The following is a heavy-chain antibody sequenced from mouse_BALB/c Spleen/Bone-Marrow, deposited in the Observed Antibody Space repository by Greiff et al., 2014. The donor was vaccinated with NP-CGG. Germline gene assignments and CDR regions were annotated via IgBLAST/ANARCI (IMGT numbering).Heavy chain of an antibody. CDR1: GYSITSDYA. D-gene: IGHD1-1*01. J-gene: IGHJ1*01. Sequence: VQLQQSGPGLVEPSQSLSLTRTVPGYSITSDYAWNWIRQFPGNKLEWMGYIRYSDITSYNPSLKSRISITRDTSKNQFFLQLNSVTPEDTATYYCARSAGSSRYWYFDVWGAGTTVTVSS. V-gene: IGHV3-2*02. CDR3: ARSAGSSRYWYFDV. CDR2: IRYSDIT.